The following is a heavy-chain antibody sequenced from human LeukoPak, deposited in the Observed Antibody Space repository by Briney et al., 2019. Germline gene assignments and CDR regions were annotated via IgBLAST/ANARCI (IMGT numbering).Heavy chain of an antibody. Sequence: SETLSLTCTVSGGSISSGGYYWSWIRQHPEKGLEWIGYIYYSGSTYYNPSLRSRVTISVDTSKNQFSLKLSSVTAADTAVYYCARVPDYGDYVGSFDYWGQGTLVTVSS. J-gene: IGHJ4*02. CDR1: GGSISSGGYY. CDR3: ARVPDYGDYVGSFDY. V-gene: IGHV4-31*03. D-gene: IGHD4-17*01. CDR2: IYYSGST.